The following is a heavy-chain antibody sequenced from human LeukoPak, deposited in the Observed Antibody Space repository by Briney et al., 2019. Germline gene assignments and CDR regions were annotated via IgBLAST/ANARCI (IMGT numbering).Heavy chain of an antibody. Sequence: GGSLRLSCAASGFTFSSYGMAWVRQAPGKGLEWVSGMNGNGGRIYYADSVKGRFTISRDNSKNTLYLQMNSLRAEDTAVYYCAKEVLPYGSGIDAFDIWGQGTMVTVSS. CDR1: GFTFSSYG. CDR2: MNGNGGRI. J-gene: IGHJ3*02. V-gene: IGHV3-23*01. D-gene: IGHD3-10*01. CDR3: AKEVLPYGSGIDAFDI.